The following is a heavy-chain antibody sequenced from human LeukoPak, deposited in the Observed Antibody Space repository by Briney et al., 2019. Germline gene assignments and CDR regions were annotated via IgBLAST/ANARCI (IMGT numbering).Heavy chain of an antibody. D-gene: IGHD4-17*01. Sequence: GGSLRLSCAASGFTFSDYYMSWLRQAPGKGLEGVSYISSSGSTIYYADSVKGRFTISRDNAKNSLYLQMNSLRAEDTAVYYCARDYGDLDLNWFDPWGQGTLVTVSS. CDR2: ISSSGSTI. J-gene: IGHJ5*02. V-gene: IGHV3-11*01. CDR1: GFTFSDYY. CDR3: ARDYGDLDLNWFDP.